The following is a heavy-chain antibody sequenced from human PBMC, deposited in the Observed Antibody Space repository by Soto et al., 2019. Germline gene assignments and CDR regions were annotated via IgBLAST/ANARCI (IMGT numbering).Heavy chain of an antibody. J-gene: IGHJ4*02. V-gene: IGHV3-23*01. CDR1: EITFRSYA. CDR3: AKGHDIVVVPTVDY. CDR2: ISSTGGGT. D-gene: IGHD2-15*01. Sequence: GVPLRLSCSASEITFRSYAMNWVGPAPGKGLEWVSGISSTGGGTYYADPVKGRFTISRDNSKNTLYLQMNNLRAGDTALYDCAKGHDIVVVPTVDYWGQGTLVTVSA.